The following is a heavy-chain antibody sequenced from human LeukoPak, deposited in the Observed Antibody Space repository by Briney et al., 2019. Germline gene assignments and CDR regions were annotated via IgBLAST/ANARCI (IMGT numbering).Heavy chain of an antibody. J-gene: IGHJ5*02. V-gene: IGHV3-23*01. CDR2: ISSSGSST. CDR1: GFTFSSEG. D-gene: IGHD6-6*01. CDR3: AKDRGACLTLAVRIVFDP. Sequence: GGSLRLSCAVSGFTFSSEGMSWVRQAPGKGLEWVSRISSSGSSTYYADSVKGRFTISRDNSKNTLYLQMNSLRVEDTALYYCAKDRGACLTLAVRIVFDPWGQGTLVTGSS.